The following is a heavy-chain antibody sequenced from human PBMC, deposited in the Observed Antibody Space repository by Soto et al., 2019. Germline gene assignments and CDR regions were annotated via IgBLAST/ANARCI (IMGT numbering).Heavy chain of an antibody. D-gene: IGHD5-12*01. V-gene: IGHV4-39*02. CDR3: ARDLGLRTFNWFDP. CDR2: IYYSGTT. CDR1: GGSISGSSYY. J-gene: IGHJ5*02. Sequence: SETLSLTCTVSGGSISGSSYYWGWIRQPPGMGLEWIGSIYYSGTTYYNPSLKSRVTISVDTSKNQFSLKLSSVTAADTAVYYCARDLGLRTFNWFDPWGQGTLITVSS.